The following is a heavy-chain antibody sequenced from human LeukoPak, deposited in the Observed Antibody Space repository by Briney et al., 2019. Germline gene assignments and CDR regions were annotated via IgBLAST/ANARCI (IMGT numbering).Heavy chain of an antibody. J-gene: IGHJ6*02. D-gene: IGHD1-7*01. Sequence: GGSLRLSCAASGFTFNYAWMSWVRQVPGKGLEWVRQTVSEIDGGTTDYAAPVKGRFTISRDDSKSTLYLQMNSLKIEDTAVYYCTTDEDWNYARKDVWGQGATVIVSS. CDR3: TTDEDWNYARKDV. CDR1: GFTFNYAW. CDR2: TVSEIDGGTT. V-gene: IGHV3-15*04.